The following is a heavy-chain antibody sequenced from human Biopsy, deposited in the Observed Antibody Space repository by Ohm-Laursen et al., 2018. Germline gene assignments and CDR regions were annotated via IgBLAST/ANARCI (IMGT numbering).Heavy chain of an antibody. J-gene: IGHJ3*02. D-gene: IGHD6-19*01. CDR2: ISYSRDT. CDR3: AKHGSGWTGDDAFHI. Sequence: SETLSLTCPVSGGSISGSSWSWIRQAPGKGLEWIGYISYSRDTNYNPSLKSRITISVDTSKNQLSLKLTSVTAADTAVYYCAKHGSGWTGDDAFHIWGQGTMVTVSS. CDR1: GGSISGSS. V-gene: IGHV4-59*08.